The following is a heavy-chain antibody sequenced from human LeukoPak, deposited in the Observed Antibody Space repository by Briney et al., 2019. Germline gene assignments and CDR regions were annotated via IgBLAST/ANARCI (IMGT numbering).Heavy chain of an antibody. CDR2: IFYSGST. CDR1: GGSISSYY. D-gene: IGHD6-6*01. Sequence: SETLSLTCTVSGGSISSYYWSWTRQPPGKGLEWVGYIFYSGSTNYNPSLKSRVTISVDTSKNQFSLKLSAVTAADTAVYYCARGPRDRIAAPYYYCMDVWGKGTTVTVSS. J-gene: IGHJ6*03. V-gene: IGHV4-59*01. CDR3: ARGPRDRIAAPYYYCMDV.